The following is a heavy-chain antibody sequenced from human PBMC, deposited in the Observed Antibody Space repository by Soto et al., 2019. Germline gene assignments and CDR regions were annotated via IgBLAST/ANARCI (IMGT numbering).Heavy chain of an antibody. CDR1: GGSFSGYY. V-gene: IGHV4-34*01. CDR3: ARARIAVAKYFQH. Sequence: QVQLQQWGAGLLKPSETLSLTCAVYGGSFSGYYWSWIRQPPGKGLEWIGEINHSGSTNYNPSLKSRVTISVDTSKNQFSLKLSSVTAADTAVYYCARARIAVAKYFQHWGQGTLGTVSS. J-gene: IGHJ1*01. CDR2: INHSGST. D-gene: IGHD6-19*01.